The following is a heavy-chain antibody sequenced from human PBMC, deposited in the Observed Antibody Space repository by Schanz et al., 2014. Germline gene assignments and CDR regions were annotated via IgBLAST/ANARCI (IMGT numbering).Heavy chain of an antibody. D-gene: IGHD5-18*01. V-gene: IGHV3-74*02. CDR3: ARGGADSAMAHEY. CDR1: GFTFSRYW. CDR2: LNFDETYT. J-gene: IGHJ4*02. Sequence: VQLVESGGGVAQPGGSLRLSCEASGFTFSRYWMHWVRQAPGKGLEWVSRLNFDETYTSYADSVKGRFTISRDNAKNTVYLQMTSLRVEDTAVYYCARGGADSAMAHEYWGRGTLVTVSS.